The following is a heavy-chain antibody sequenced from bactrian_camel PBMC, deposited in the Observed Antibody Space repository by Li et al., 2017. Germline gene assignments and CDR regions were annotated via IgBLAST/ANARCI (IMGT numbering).Heavy chain of an antibody. J-gene: IGHJ4*01. Sequence: HVQLVESGGGSVQAGGSLRLSCTVSGYTYMGWFRQAPGKKREAVATIYNTGFNTYYADFVKGRFTVSQDNTKGTLFLQMNNLKPEDTAMYYCAVGPDDRREGFWRPAAEESYNAWGLGTQVTVS. D-gene: IGHD1*01. CDR1: GYTY. CDR3: AVGPDDRREGFWRPAAEESYNA. V-gene: IGHV3-2*01. CDR2: IYNTGFNT.